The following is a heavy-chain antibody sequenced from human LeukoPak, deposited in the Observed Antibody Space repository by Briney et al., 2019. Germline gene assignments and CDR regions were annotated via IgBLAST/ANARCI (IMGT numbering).Heavy chain of an antibody. CDR2: IYSGGST. Sequence: GGSLRLSCAASGFTVSSNYMSWVRQAPGKGLEWVSVIYSGGSTYYADSVKGRVTISRHNSKNTLYLQMNSLRAEDTAVYYCAREGYSSSPPYYYGMDVWGQGTTVTVSS. CDR3: AREGYSSSPPYYYGMDV. V-gene: IGHV3-53*04. J-gene: IGHJ6*02. CDR1: GFTVSSNY. D-gene: IGHD6-13*01.